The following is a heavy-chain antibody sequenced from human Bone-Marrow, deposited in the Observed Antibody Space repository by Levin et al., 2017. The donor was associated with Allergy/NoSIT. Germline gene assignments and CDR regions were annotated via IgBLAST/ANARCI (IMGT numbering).Heavy chain of an antibody. V-gene: IGHV5-51*01. CDR1: GYTFSAYW. J-gene: IGHJ4*02. D-gene: IGHD2-2*03. CDR2: IYPADSDT. Sequence: GESLKISCEGFGYTFSAYWIAWVRQTPGKGLEWMGIIYPADSDTRYSPSFQGHVNISVDKSISTLYLQWSSLKAPDTGIYYCARAKWMLRGGVYFEFWGQGTLVTVSS. CDR3: ARAKWMLRGGVYFEF.